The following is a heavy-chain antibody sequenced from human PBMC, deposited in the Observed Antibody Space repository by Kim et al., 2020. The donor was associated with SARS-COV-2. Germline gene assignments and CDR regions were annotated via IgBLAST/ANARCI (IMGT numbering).Heavy chain of an antibody. CDR1: GGSFSGYY. J-gene: IGHJ6*02. Sequence: SETLSLTCAVYGGSFSGYYWSWIRQPPGKGLEWVGEINHSGSTNYNPSLKSRVTISVDTSKKQFSLKLSSVTAADTAVYYCARGPRIAVRPPTISNYYYGMDVWGQGTTVTVSS. CDR2: INHSGST. CDR3: ARGPRIAVRPPTISNYYYGMDV. D-gene: IGHD6-6*01. V-gene: IGHV4-34*01.